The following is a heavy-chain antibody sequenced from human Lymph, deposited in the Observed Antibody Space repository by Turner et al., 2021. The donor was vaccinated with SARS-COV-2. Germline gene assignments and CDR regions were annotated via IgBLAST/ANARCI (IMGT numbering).Heavy chain of an antibody. J-gene: IGHJ6*02. CDR3: ARHQGSTSGYDHGMNV. CDR2: FYKIGSI. CDR1: GVSISSQS. Sequence: QVQLQYSGPGLVRPSETLSLTCTVSGVSISSQSWSWIRQSPGRGLEWIGYFYKIGSIDYNPTLRSRVTISVDTSKNQLSLNLISMTAADTAVYYCARHQGSTSGYDHGMNVWGQGTAVIVSS. V-gene: IGHV4-59*08. D-gene: IGHD1-1*01.